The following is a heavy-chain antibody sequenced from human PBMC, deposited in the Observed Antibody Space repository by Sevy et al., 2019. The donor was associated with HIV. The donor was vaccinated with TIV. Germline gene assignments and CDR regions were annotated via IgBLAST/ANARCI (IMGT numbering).Heavy chain of an antibody. D-gene: IGHD6-19*01. J-gene: IGHJ6*02. CDR2: IYYSGST. Sequence: SETLSLTCTVSGGSVSSGSYYWSWIRQPPGKGLEWIGYIYYSGSTNYNPSLKSRVTISVDTSKNQFSLKLSSVTAADTVVYYCARQTGIAVAGTEIDYYYYGMDVWGQGTTVTVSS. CDR1: GGSVSSGSYY. V-gene: IGHV4-61*01. CDR3: ARQTGIAVAGTEIDYYYYGMDV.